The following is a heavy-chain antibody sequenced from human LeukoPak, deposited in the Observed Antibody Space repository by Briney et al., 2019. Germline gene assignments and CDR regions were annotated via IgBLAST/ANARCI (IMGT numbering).Heavy chain of an antibody. D-gene: IGHD2-15*01. CDR3: ARRYCSGGSCYSARRKPPAFDY. J-gene: IGHJ4*02. V-gene: IGHV4-4*07. CDR1: GGSTSSYY. Sequence: SETLSLTCTVSGGSTSSYYWSWIRQPAGKGLEWIGRIYTSGSTNYNPSLKSRVTMSVDTSKNQFSLKLSSVTAADTAVYYCARRYCSGGSCYSARRKPPAFDYWGQGTLVTVSS. CDR2: IYTSGST.